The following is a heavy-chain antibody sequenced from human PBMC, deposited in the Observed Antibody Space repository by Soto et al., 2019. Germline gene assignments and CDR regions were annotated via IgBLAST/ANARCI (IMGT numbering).Heavy chain of an antibody. D-gene: IGHD3-16*01. J-gene: IGHJ3*02. CDR2: ISSSSYI. Sequence: GESLKISCAASGFTFSSYSMNWVRQAPGKGLEWVSSISSSSYIYYADSVKGRFTISRDNAKNSLYLQMNSLRAEDTAVYYCARDLRGSQLWDAFDIWGQGTMVTVSS. CDR3: ARDLRGSQLWDAFDI. CDR1: GFTFSSYS. V-gene: IGHV3-21*01.